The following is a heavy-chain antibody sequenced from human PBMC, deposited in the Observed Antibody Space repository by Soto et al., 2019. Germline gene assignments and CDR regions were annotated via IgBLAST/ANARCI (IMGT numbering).Heavy chain of an antibody. J-gene: IGHJ3*02. CDR3: ACFATPKAFDI. Sequence: QVQLQESGPGLVKPSQTLSLICSVSDGSISSSDYYWSWIRQLPGKGLEWIGYIFYGGSTYYNPSLKSRLTISVDTSKNPVSLSLSSVTAADTAVYYCACFATPKAFDIWGQGTMVTVSS. D-gene: IGHD2-15*01. CDR1: DGSISSSDYY. V-gene: IGHV4-31*02. CDR2: IFYGGST.